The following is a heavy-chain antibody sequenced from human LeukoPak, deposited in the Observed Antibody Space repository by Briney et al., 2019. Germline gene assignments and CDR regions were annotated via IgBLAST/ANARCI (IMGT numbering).Heavy chain of an antibody. Sequence: GESLKISCNGSGYSFTSYWIRWVRQMPGKSLEWMGIIYPGDSDTRYSPSFQGQVTISADKSISTAYLQWSSLKASDTAMYYCARHETGPYFDYWGQGTLVTVSS. V-gene: IGHV5-51*01. CDR2: IYPGDSDT. J-gene: IGHJ4*02. CDR3: ARHETGPYFDY. D-gene: IGHD1-1*01. CDR1: GYSFTSYW.